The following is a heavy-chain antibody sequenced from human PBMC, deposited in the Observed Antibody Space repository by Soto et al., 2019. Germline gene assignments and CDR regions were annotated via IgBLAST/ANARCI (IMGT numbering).Heavy chain of an antibody. CDR3: GRGVAGTGFDL. J-gene: IGHJ4*02. CDR1: GDSVSSNTAA. CDR2: TYYRSNWRH. V-gene: IGHV6-1*01. D-gene: IGHD6-19*01. Sequence: XPSFSLTFAISGDSVSSNTAAWNWIRSSPSRGLEWLGRTYYRSNWRHDYAVSVKSRITVNPDTSKNHFSLQLNSVTPDDTAVYYCGRGVAGTGFDLWGQGTLVTASA.